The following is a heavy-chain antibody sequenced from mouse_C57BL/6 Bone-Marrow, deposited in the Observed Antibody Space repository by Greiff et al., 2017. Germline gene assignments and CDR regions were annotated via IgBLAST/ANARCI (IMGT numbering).Heavy chain of an antibody. V-gene: IGHV7-3*01. CDR1: GFTFTDYY. Sequence: EVNVVESGGGFVQPGGSLRLSCAASGFTFTDYYMSWVRQPPGKALEWLGFISNKANGYKTEYSASVKGRFTISRDNSPSILYLQIKTPRAEDSATNYWASSEPSHYYGGSYGFAYWGQGTLGTVSA. D-gene: IGHD1-1*01. CDR2: ISNKANGYKT. CDR3: ASSEPSHYYGGSYGFAY. J-gene: IGHJ3*01.